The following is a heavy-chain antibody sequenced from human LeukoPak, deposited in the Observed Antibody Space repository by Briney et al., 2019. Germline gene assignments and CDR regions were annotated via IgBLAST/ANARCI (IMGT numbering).Heavy chain of an antibody. CDR2: ISYDGRNK. CDR3: AKGQSITFYYDSSGYG. D-gene: IGHD3-22*01. CDR1: GFTFSSYG. Sequence: GRSLRLSCAASGFTFSSYGMHWVRQTPGKGLEWVAGISYDGRNKDYGDSVKGRFTISRDNPKNTLYLQMNSLRPEDTAVYYCAKGQSITFYYDSSGYGWGQGTLVTVSS. V-gene: IGHV3-30*18. J-gene: IGHJ4*02.